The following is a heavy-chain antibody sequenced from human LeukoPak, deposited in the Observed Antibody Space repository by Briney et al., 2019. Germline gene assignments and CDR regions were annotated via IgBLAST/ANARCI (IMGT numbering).Heavy chain of an antibody. V-gene: IGHV4-4*07. J-gene: IGHJ4*02. CDR2: IYTSGST. CDR3: ARDLGDGYNGAFDY. CDR1: GGSISSYY. D-gene: IGHD5-24*01. Sequence: SETLSLTCAVSGGSISSYYWSWIRQPAGKGLEWIGRIYTSGSTNYNPSLKSRVTMSVDTYKNQFSLKLSSVTAADTAVYYCARDLGDGYNGAFDYWGQGTLVTVSS.